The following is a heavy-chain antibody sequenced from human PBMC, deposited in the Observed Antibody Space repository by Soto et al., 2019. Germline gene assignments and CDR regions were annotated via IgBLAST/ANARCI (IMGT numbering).Heavy chain of an antibody. D-gene: IGHD3-16*01. Sequence: QVQLVQSGAEVKKPGSSVRVSCKASGNIFSSYTISWVRQAPGQGLEWMGRIIPILGETNSAQKFQDRVTLTADKSTNTAYMELNSLRLEATAVYYCARGLGGRMDDWGQGTTVTVSS. V-gene: IGHV1-69*08. CDR2: IIPILGET. J-gene: IGHJ6*02. CDR1: GNIFSSYT. CDR3: ARGLGGRMDD.